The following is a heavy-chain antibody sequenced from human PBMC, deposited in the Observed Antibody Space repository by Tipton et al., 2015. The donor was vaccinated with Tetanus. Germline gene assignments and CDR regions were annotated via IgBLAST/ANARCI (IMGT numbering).Heavy chain of an antibody. CDR2: SWYDGTDK. CDR1: GFIFSSYG. CDR3: AREADCSGGSCFSGDFDN. Sequence: SLRLSCAASGFIFSSYGIHWVRQAPGKGLEWLAVSWYDGTDKYYADSVKGRFTISRDNSKNTLYLQMNSLRAEDTALYYCAREADCSGGSCFSGDFDNWGQGTQVTASS. V-gene: IGHV3-33*01. D-gene: IGHD2-15*01. J-gene: IGHJ4*02.